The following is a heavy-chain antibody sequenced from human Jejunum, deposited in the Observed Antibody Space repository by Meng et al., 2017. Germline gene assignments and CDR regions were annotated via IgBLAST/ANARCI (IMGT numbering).Heavy chain of an antibody. D-gene: IGHD6-19*01. CDR1: GFIFGDYA. CDR2: FSSSGDHT. V-gene: IGHV3-23*01. CDR3: AKRLNVCNGWYAFDY. Sequence: GESLKISCTGSGFIFGDYAMNWVRQAPGKGLEWVSTFSSSGDHTYYADSVKGRFTISRDTSKNMVFLQMNSLRAEDTAVYYCAKRLNVCNGWYAFDYWGRGTLVTVSS. J-gene: IGHJ4*02.